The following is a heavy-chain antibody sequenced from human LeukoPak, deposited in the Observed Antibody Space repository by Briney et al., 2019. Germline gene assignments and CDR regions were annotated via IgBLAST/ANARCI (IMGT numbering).Heavy chain of an antibody. CDR3: ASPREGVTLSRSDY. V-gene: IGHV3-23*01. CDR2: ISGSGADT. Sequence: SGGSLRLSCAASGFTFSTYAMSWIRQAPGKGLEWVSSISGSGADTYSAASVKGRFTISRDNSKNTLYLQMDSLRADDTALYYCASPREGVTLSRSDYWGQGTLVTVSS. D-gene: IGHD3-10*02. J-gene: IGHJ4*02. CDR1: GFTFSTYA.